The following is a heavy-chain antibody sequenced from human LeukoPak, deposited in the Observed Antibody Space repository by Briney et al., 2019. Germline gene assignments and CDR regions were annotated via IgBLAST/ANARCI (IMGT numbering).Heavy chain of an antibody. Sequence: QAGGSLRLSCTVSGFTFSDYNMNWVRQAPGKGLEWVSRINSDGSSTSYADSVKGRFTISRDNAKNTLYLQMNSLRAEDTAVYYCARALATYYYDSSGYDFDYWGQGTLVTVSS. CDR1: GFTFSDYN. D-gene: IGHD3-22*01. J-gene: IGHJ4*02. CDR2: INSDGSST. CDR3: ARALATYYYDSSGYDFDY. V-gene: IGHV3-74*01.